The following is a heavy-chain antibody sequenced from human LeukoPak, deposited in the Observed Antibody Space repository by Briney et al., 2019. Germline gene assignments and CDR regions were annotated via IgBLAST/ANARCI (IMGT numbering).Heavy chain of an antibody. Sequence: GGSLRLSCAASGFTFSSYWMSWVRQAPGKGLEWVANIKQDGSEKYYVDSVKGRFTISRDNAKNSLYLQMNSLRAEDTAVYYCARDGVADSSGYYARWVRHERPLSLDYWGQGTLVTVSS. V-gene: IGHV3-7*01. CDR3: ARDGVADSSGYYARWVRHERPLSLDY. CDR2: IKQDGSEK. J-gene: IGHJ4*02. CDR1: GFTFSSYW. D-gene: IGHD3-22*01.